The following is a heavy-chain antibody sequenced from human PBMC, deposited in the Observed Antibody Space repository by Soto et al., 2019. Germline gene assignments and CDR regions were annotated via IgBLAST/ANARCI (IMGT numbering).Heavy chain of an antibody. Sequence: PGGSLRLSCAASGFTFISYGMHWVRQAPGKGLEWVAVIWYDGSNKYYADSVKGRFTISRDNSKNTLYLQMNSLRAEDTAVYYCARGMGPRAFDIWGQGTMVTVSS. J-gene: IGHJ3*02. CDR1: GFTFISYG. V-gene: IGHV3-33*01. CDR3: ARGMGPRAFDI. CDR2: IWYDGSNK. D-gene: IGHD2-8*01.